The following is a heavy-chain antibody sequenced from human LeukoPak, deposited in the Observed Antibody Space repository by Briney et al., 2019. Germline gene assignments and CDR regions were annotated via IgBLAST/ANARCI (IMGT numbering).Heavy chain of an antibody. J-gene: IGHJ4*02. V-gene: IGHV4-39*07. D-gene: IGHD3-10*01. Sequence: SETLSLTCTVSGGSINTPNYYWGWLRQTPGKGLEWVGNIFYSGGTYYSPSLTSRVTISLDTSRNQFSLKLNSVTAADTAVYYCAREDFGDYYGSGTVFDYWGQGTLVTVSS. CDR3: AREDFGDYYGSGTVFDY. CDR1: GGSINTPNYY. CDR2: IFYSGGT.